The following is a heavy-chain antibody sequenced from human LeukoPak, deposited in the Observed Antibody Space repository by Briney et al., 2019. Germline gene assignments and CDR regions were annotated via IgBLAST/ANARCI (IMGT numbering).Heavy chain of an antibody. V-gene: IGHV1-2*02. CDR1: GYTFTSYY. CDR2: INPNSGGT. Sequence: GASVKVSCKASGYTFTSYYMHWVRQAPGQGLEWMGWINPNSGGTNYAQKFQGRVTMTRDTSISTAYMELSRLRSDDTAVYYCARDRVYYGSGSYEPYYYYYGMDVWGQGTTVTVSS. J-gene: IGHJ6*02. D-gene: IGHD3-10*01. CDR3: ARDRVYYGSGSYEPYYYYYGMDV.